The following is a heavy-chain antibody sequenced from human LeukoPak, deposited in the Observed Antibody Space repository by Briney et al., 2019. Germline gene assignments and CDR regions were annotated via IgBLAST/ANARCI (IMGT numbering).Heavy chain of an antibody. CDR3: AREGDWNDLDY. Sequence: NPSETLSLTCTVSGGSISSGSYSWSWIRQFAGKGLEWIGRIYSSGSTNYNPSLKSRVTISIDTSKNQFSLKLTSVTAADTAVYYCAREGDWNDLDYWGQGTLVTVSS. V-gene: IGHV4-61*02. CDR1: GGSISSGSYS. J-gene: IGHJ4*02. D-gene: IGHD1-1*01. CDR2: IYSSGST.